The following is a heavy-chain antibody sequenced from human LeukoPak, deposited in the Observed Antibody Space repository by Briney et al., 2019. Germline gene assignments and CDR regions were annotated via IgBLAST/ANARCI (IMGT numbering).Heavy chain of an antibody. CDR3: ARAGYYYDSRGYSYYLDY. J-gene: IGHJ4*02. CDR1: GYTFTGDP. CDR2: INPNNGDT. D-gene: IGHD3-22*01. Sequence: ASVKVSCKTSGYTFTGDPIHWIRQAPGQGLEWMGWINPNNGDTKSAQKFQGRVTMTRDTSINTAYMELRWLRPDDTAMFYCARAGYYYDSRGYSYYLDYWGQGTLVTVSS. V-gene: IGHV1-2*02.